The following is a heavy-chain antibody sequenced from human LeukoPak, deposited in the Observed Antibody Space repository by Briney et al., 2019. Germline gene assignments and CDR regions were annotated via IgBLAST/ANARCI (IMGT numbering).Heavy chain of an antibody. CDR2: IYYTGST. Sequence: SETLSLTCTVSGGSISGYYWIWIRQPPGKGLEWIGYIYYTGSTNYNPSLKSRVTISLDTSKNQFSLKLSSVTAADTAVYYCAREVKWTGDFWSGHYIKEGRYFDYWGQGTLVTVSS. V-gene: IGHV4-59*12. J-gene: IGHJ4*02. CDR1: GGSISGYY. D-gene: IGHD3-3*01. CDR3: AREVKWTGDFWSGHYIKEGRYFDY.